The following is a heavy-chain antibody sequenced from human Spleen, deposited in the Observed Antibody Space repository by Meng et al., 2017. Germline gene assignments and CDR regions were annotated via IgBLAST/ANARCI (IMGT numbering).Heavy chain of an antibody. J-gene: IGHJ5*02. CDR1: GYSFTSYW. V-gene: IGHV5-51*01. CDR3: ARRIAVANWFDP. CDR2: IYPGDSDT. Sequence: GGSLRLSCKGSGYSFTSYWIGWVRQMPGKGLEWMGIIYPGDSDTRYSPSFQGQVTISADKSISTAYLQWSSLKASDTAMYYCARRIAVANWFDPWGQGTRVTVSS. D-gene: IGHD6-19*01.